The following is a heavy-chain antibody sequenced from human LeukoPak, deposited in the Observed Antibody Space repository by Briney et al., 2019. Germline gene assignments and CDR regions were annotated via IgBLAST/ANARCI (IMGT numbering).Heavy chain of an antibody. CDR1: GYTFTSYD. CDR3: ARGQQLHFTLNWFDP. CDR2: MNPNSGNT. J-gene: IGHJ5*02. V-gene: IGHV1-8*01. D-gene: IGHD6-13*01. Sequence: ASVKVPCKASGYTFTSYDINWVRQATGQGLEWMGWMNPNSGNTGYAQKFQGRVTMTRNTSISTAYMELSSLRSEDTAVYYCARGQQLHFTLNWFDPWGQGTLVTVSS.